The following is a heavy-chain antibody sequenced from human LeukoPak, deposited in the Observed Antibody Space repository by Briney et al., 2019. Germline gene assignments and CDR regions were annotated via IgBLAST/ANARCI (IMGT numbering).Heavy chain of an antibody. Sequence: GASVKVSCKASGYTLTGYYIHWMRQAPGQGLEWVGWIKPSSGDTNYAQKYQGRVTLTRDLSRSTAYMDLSRLTPDDTAVYYCAKRGDSRLVGVFPPWGQGSLVTVSS. CDR3: AKRGDSRLVGVFPP. CDR1: GYTLTGYY. V-gene: IGHV1-2*02. J-gene: IGHJ5*02. D-gene: IGHD5-12*01. CDR2: IKPSSGDT.